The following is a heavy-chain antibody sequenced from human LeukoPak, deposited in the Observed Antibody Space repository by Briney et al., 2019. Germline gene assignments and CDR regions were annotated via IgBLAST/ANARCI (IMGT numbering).Heavy chain of an antibody. CDR3: ARLSGSYFGLDY. D-gene: IGHD1-26*01. CDR2: ISRSSSYI. Sequence: GGSLRLSCAASGFAFSSYSMNWVRQAPGKGLEWVSSISRSSSYIYYADSVKGRFTISRDNAKNSLYLQMNSLRAEDTAVYYCARLSGSYFGLDYWGQGTLVTVSS. V-gene: IGHV3-21*01. CDR1: GFAFSSYS. J-gene: IGHJ4*02.